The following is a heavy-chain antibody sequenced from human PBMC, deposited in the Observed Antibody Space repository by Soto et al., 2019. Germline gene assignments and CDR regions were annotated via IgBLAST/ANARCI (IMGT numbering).Heavy chain of an antibody. CDR1: GGSFSGYY. CDR3: ARRVLRYFDWSVNFDY. CDR2: INHSGST. V-gene: IGHV4-34*01. D-gene: IGHD3-9*01. J-gene: IGHJ4*02. Sequence: SETLSLTCAVYGGSFSGYYWSWIRQPPGKGLEWIGEINHSGSTNYNPSLKSRVTISVDTSKNQFSLKLSSVTAADTAVYYCARRVLRYFDWSVNFDYWGQGTLVTVSS.